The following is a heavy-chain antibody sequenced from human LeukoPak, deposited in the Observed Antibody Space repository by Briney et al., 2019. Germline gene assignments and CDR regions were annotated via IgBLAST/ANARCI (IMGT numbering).Heavy chain of an antibody. CDR1: GFTVSSNY. CDR2: ISGSGDST. J-gene: IGHJ4*02. D-gene: IGHD6-13*01. CDR3: AKTRPLDSSSWSHGDY. Sequence: GGSLRLSCAASGFTVSSNYMTWVRQAPGKGLEWVSAISGSGDSTYYGDSVKGRFTISRDNSKNTLYLQMNSLRAEDTAVYYCAKTRPLDSSSWSHGDYWGQGTLVTVSS. V-gene: IGHV3-23*01.